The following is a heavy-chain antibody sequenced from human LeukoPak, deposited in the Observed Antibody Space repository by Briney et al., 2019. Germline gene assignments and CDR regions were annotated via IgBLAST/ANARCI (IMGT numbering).Heavy chain of an antibody. D-gene: IGHD3-3*01. Sequence: PGGSLRLSCAASGLTFSSYSMNWVRQAPGKGLEWVSYISSSSSTIYYADSVKGRFTISRDNAKNSLYLQMNSLRAEDTAVYYCAKGRTIFGVALFDYWGQGTLVTVSS. V-gene: IGHV3-48*01. J-gene: IGHJ4*02. CDR1: GLTFSSYS. CDR2: ISSSSSTI. CDR3: AKGRTIFGVALFDY.